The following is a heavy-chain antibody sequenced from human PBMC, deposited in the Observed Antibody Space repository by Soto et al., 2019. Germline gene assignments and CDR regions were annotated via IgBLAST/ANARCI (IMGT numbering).Heavy chain of an antibody. J-gene: IGHJ5*02. V-gene: IGHV4-34*01. CDR3: ARGPRYYGSGSYYNKGWFDP. D-gene: IGHD3-10*01. CDR1: GGSFSGYY. Sequence: LSLTCTVYGGSFSGYYWSWIRQPPGKGLEWIGEINHSGSTNYNPSLKSRVTISVDTSKNQFSLKLSSVTAADTAVYYCARGPRYYGSGSYYNKGWFDPWGQGTPVTVSS. CDR2: INHSGST.